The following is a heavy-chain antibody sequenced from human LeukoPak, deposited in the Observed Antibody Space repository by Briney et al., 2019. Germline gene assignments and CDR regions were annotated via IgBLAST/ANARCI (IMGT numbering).Heavy chain of an antibody. CDR3: ARAGYCSGGSCYGGDY. CDR1: GFTFSSYG. CDR2: IWYDGSIQ. D-gene: IGHD2-15*01. Sequence: GGSLRLSCAASGFTFSSYGMHWVRQAPGKGLEWVAAIWYDGSIQYYADSVKGRFTISRDNSKNTLYLQMDSLRAEDTAVYYCARAGYCSGGSCYGGDYWGQGTLVSVSS. V-gene: IGHV3-33*01. J-gene: IGHJ4*02.